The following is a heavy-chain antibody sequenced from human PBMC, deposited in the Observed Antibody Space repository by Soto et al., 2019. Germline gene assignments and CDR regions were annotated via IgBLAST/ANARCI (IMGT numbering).Heavy chain of an antibody. J-gene: IGHJ4*02. V-gene: IGHV3-64D*06. CDR3: VKSRGGNNFDFFD. D-gene: IGHD5-12*01. CDR2: IRGNGDPP. Sequence: LRLSCSASGFTFSSYAMHWVRQAPGKGLEYVSGIRGNGDPPFYADSVKGRFTISRDNSKNTLYLQMSSLSADDTAVYYCVKSRGGNNFDFFDWGQGALVTVS. CDR1: GFTFSSYA.